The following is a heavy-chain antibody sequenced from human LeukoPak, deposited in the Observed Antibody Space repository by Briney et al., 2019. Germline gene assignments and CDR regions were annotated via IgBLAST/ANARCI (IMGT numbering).Heavy chain of an antibody. V-gene: IGHV3-23*01. CDR2: ISGSGGST. CDR3: AKAVEYDFWSGYSY. J-gene: IGHJ4*02. CDR1: GFTFSSYA. D-gene: IGHD3-3*01. Sequence: GGSLRLSCAASGFTFSSYAMSWVRQAPGKGLEWVSAISGSGGSTYYADSVKGRFTISRDNSKNTLYLQMNSLRAKDTAVYYCAKAVEYDFWSGYSYWGQGTLVTVSS.